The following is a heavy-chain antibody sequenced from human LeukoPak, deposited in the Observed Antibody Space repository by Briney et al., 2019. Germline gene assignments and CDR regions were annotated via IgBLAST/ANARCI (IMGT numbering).Heavy chain of an antibody. Sequence: GRSLRLSCAASGFTFDDYAMHWVRQAPGKGLEWVSGISWNSGSIGYADSVKGRFTISRDNAKNSLYLQMNSLRAEDTALYYCAKGGSSTMPYNWFDSWGQGTLVTVSS. D-gene: IGHD5/OR15-5a*01. CDR1: GFTFDDYA. CDR2: ISWNSGSI. J-gene: IGHJ5*01. CDR3: AKGGSSTMPYNWFDS. V-gene: IGHV3-9*01.